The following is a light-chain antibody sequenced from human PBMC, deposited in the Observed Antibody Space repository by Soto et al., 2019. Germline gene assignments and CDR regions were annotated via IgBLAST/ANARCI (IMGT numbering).Light chain of an antibody. CDR2: GAS. V-gene: IGKV3-20*01. J-gene: IGKJ1*01. CDR1: QSVSSSY. CDR3: LQYYSFPRA. Sequence: IVLTQSPGTLSLSPGERATLSCRASQSVSSSYLAWYQQQPGQAPRLLIYGASSRATGIPDRFSGSGSGTDFTLTISRLEPEDFATYYCLQYYSFPRAFGQGTKVDIK.